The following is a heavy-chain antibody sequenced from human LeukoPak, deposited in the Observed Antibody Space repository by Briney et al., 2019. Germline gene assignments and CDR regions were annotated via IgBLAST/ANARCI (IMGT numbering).Heavy chain of an antibody. CDR1: GGSISPYH. J-gene: IGHJ4*02. Sequence: SETLSLTCTVSGGSISPYHWSWIRQTPGKGLEWIGYIYYSGSANYNPSLSSRVTMSVDTSKNRFSLNLYSVTAADTAVYYCARTYSGWYFDDWGQGTLVTVSS. CDR2: IYYSGSA. V-gene: IGHV4-59*01. CDR3: ARTYSGWYFDD. D-gene: IGHD6-19*01.